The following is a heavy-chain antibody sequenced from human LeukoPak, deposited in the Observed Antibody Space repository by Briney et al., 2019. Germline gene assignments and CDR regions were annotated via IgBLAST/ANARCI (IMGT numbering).Heavy chain of an antibody. Sequence: SETLSLTCAVYGGSFSGYYWSWIRHPPGKGLEWIGEINHSGSTNYNPSLKSRVTISVDTPKNQFSLKLSSVTAADTAVYYCARGVDYYGSGSYSYYYYYMGVWGKGTTVTVSS. J-gene: IGHJ6*03. CDR2: INHSGST. CDR1: GGSFSGYY. V-gene: IGHV4-34*01. D-gene: IGHD3-10*01. CDR3: ARGVDYYGSGSYSYYYYYMGV.